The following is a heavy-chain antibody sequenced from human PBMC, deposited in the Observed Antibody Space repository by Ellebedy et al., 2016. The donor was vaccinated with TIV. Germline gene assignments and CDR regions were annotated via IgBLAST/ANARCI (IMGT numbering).Heavy chain of an antibody. CDR1: GFTFYDYA. CDR3: AKDNQWELRYWYFDL. Sequence: SLKISXAASGFTFYDYAMHWVRQAPGKGLEWVSGISWNSGSIGYADSVKGRFTISRDNAKNSRYLQMNRLRAEGTALYYCAKDNQWELRYWYFDLWGRGTLVTVSS. J-gene: IGHJ2*01. CDR2: ISWNSGSI. V-gene: IGHV3-9*01. D-gene: IGHD1-26*01.